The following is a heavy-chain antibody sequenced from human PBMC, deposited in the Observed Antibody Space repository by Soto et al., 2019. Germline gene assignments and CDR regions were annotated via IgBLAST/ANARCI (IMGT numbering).Heavy chain of an antibody. CDR1: GYSFTSYW. V-gene: IGHV5-51*01. J-gene: IGHJ6*02. CDR3: ARVIWFGELSYYYGMDV. Sequence: ESLKISCTGSGYSFTSYWIGWVRQMPGKGLEWMGIIYPGDSDTRYSPSFQGQVTISADKSISTAYLQWSSLKASNTAMYYCARVIWFGELSYYYGMDVWGQGTTVTVSS. CDR2: IYPGDSDT. D-gene: IGHD3-10*01.